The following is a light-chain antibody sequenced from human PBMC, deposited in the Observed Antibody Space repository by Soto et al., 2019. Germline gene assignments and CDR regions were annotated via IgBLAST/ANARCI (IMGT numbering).Light chain of an antibody. CDR3: QQCDSAPQIT. CDR1: QNILNSPDKRNY. Sequence: IVMTQSPDSLVVSLGERATINCRSSQNILNSPDKRNYLAWYQQKSGQPPKLLIYWASTRESGVPVRFSGSGSGTDFTLTISSLQAEDVAVYYCQQCDSAPQITFGGGTKVAIK. V-gene: IGKV4-1*01. CDR2: WAS. J-gene: IGKJ4*01.